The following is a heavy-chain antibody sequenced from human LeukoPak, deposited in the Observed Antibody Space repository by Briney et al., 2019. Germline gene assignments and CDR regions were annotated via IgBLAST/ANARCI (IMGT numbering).Heavy chain of an antibody. J-gene: IGHJ4*02. D-gene: IGHD2-2*02. CDR1: GYTFTSYG. CDR3: ARVNRVVVPAAIVRTGALPPDY. Sequence: GASVKVSCKASGYTFTSYGISWVRQAPGQGLEWMGWISAYNGNTNYAQKLQGRVTMTTDTSTSTAYTELRSLRSDDTAVYYCARVNRVVVPAAIVRTGALPPDYWGQGTLVTVSS. CDR2: ISAYNGNT. V-gene: IGHV1-18*01.